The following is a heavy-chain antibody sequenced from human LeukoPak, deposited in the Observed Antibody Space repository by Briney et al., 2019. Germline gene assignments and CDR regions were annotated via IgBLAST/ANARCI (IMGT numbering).Heavy chain of an antibody. CDR2: IKQDGTQT. CDR3: AGDLSQTGAFNI. V-gene: IGHV3-7*01. D-gene: IGHD7-27*01. Sequence: GGSLRLSCAGSRFTFTSYWMNWVRQAPGKGLEWVANIKQDGTQTYYVDSVKGRFTISRDNARSSLYLQMNSLRVEDTAVYYCAGDLSQTGAFNIWGQGTMVTVSS. J-gene: IGHJ3*02. CDR1: RFTFTSYW.